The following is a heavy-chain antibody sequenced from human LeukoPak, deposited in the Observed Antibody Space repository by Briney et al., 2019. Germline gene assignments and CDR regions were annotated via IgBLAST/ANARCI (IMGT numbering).Heavy chain of an antibody. V-gene: IGHV3-74*01. CDR3: ARGGGYSYGSFDY. D-gene: IGHD5-18*01. Sequence: GGSLRLSCAASGIIFSNYWMHWVRHAPGKGLVWVSRINRDGSSTSYADSVKGRFTISRDNAKNALYLQMNSLRAEDTAVYYCARGGGYSYGSFDYWGRGTLVTVSS. CDR2: INRDGSST. J-gene: IGHJ4*02. CDR1: GIIFSNYW.